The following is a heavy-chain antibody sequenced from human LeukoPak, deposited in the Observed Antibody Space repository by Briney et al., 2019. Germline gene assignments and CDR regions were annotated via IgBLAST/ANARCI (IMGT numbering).Heavy chain of an antibody. CDR2: IIPIFGTA. CDR3: ARGGYSYGYKDYYYYMDV. CDR1: GGTFSSYA. Sequence: SVKVSCKAFGGTFSSYAISWVRQAPGQGLEWMGGIIPIFGTANYAQKFQGRVTMTRNTSISTAYMELSSLRSEDTAVYYCARGGYSYGYKDYYYYMDVWGKGTTVTISS. V-gene: IGHV1-69*05. J-gene: IGHJ6*03. D-gene: IGHD5-18*01.